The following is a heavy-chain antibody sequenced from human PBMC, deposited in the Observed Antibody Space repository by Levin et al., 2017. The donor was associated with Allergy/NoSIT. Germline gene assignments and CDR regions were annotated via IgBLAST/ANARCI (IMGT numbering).Heavy chain of an antibody. CDR1: GFTFSNYA. D-gene: IGHD2/OR15-2a*01. J-gene: IGHJ4*02. Sequence: GGSLRLSCVASGFTFSNYAMTWVRQAPGKGLEWVAVISGSGASTYYSRAVRGRFTISRDNAKDTLYLDMNSLRDEDTALYYCTKAAGFTFYDSTSYSDFWGQGTHVTVSS. CDR2: ISGSGAST. V-gene: IGHV3-23*01. CDR3: TKAAGFTFYDSTSYSDF.